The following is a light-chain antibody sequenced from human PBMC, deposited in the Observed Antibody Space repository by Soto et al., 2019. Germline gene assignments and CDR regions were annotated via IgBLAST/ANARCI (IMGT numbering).Light chain of an antibody. CDR3: SSHGGANNFYV. V-gene: IGLV2-8*01. CDR1: SSDIGAYDY. CDR2: EVS. Sequence: QSALTQPPSASGSPGQSVTISCTGTSSDIGAYDYVSWYQQHPGKVPKLMIYEVSKRPSGVPDRFSASKSGNTASLTVSGLQAEDEADYYCSSHGGANNFYVFGTGIKVTVL. J-gene: IGLJ1*01.